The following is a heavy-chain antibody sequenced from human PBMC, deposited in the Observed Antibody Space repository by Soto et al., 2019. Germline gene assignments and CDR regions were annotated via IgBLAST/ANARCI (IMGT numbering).Heavy chain of an antibody. Sequence: ASVKVSCKVSGYTLTELSMHWVRQAPGQGLEWMGGIIPIFGTANYAQKFQGRVTITADESTSTAYMELSSLRSEDTAVYYCARGKELEPRRGYYYYGMDVWGQGTTVTVSS. CDR3: ARGKELEPRRGYYYYGMDV. D-gene: IGHD1-1*01. CDR1: GYTLTELS. J-gene: IGHJ6*02. CDR2: IIPIFGTA. V-gene: IGHV1-69*13.